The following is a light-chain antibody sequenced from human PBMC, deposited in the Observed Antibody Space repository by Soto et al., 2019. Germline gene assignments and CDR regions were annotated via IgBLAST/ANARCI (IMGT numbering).Light chain of an antibody. CDR3: QSYDSSLSAWV. Sequence: QSVLTQPPSVSGAPGQRVTISCSVSSSNIGAGHDVHWYQQLPGTAPKLLMYGNTNRPSGVPDRFSGSKSGTSASLAITGXXAEDEADYXCQSYDSSLSAWVFGGGTKLTVL. CDR1: SSNIGAGHD. CDR2: GNT. V-gene: IGLV1-40*01. J-gene: IGLJ3*02.